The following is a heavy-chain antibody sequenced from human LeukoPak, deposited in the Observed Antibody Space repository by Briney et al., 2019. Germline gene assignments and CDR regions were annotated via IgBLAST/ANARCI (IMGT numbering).Heavy chain of an antibody. Sequence: GGSLRLSCAASGFTFSSYAMHWVRQAPGKGLEWVAVISYDGSNKYYADSVKGRFTISRDNSKHTLYLQMNSLRAEDTAVYYCARADPYNWFDPWGQGTLVTVSS. CDR2: ISYDGSNK. CDR3: ARADPYNWFDP. J-gene: IGHJ5*02. V-gene: IGHV3-30-3*01. CDR1: GFTFSSYA.